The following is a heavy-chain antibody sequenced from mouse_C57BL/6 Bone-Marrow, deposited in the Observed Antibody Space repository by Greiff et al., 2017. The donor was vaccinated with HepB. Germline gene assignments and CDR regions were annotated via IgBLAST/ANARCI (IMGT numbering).Heavy chain of an antibody. CDR1: GYTFTSYW. CDR2: IDPSDSYT. V-gene: IGHV1-69*01. CDR3: TRSDYDGYYYLDY. Sequence: VQLQQSGAELVMPGASVKLSCKASGYTFTSYWMHWVKQRPGQGLEWIGEIDPSDSYTNYNQKFKGKSTLTVDKSSSTAYMQLSSLTSEDSAVYYCTRSDYDGYYYLDYWCQGTTLTVSS. J-gene: IGHJ2*01. D-gene: IGHD2-3*01.